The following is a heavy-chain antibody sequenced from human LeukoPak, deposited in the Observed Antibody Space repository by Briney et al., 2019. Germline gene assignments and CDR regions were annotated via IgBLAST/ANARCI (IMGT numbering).Heavy chain of an antibody. CDR3: ARYYYDSSGYDY. Sequence: GGSLRLSCAASGFTFSSYNMNWVRQAPGKGLEWVSSITSSSSYIYYADSVKGRFTISRDNAKNSLYLQMNSLRAEDTAVYYCARYYYDSSGYDYWGQGTLVTVSS. CDR1: GFTFSSYN. J-gene: IGHJ4*02. V-gene: IGHV3-21*01. D-gene: IGHD3-22*01. CDR2: ITSSSSYI.